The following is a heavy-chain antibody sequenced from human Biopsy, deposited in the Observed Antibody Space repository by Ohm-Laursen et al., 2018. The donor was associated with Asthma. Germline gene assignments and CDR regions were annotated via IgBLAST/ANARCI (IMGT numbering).Heavy chain of an antibody. CDR1: RFTCE. CDR3: VRDGTDDAFDI. J-gene: IGHJ3*02. V-gene: IGHV3-30*19. Sequence: RSLRLSCTASRFTCEMHWVRQAPGKGLEWVAVISYDGSSIYYADSVKGRFTISRDNSKNTLSLQMNSLTAEDTAVYYCVRDGTDDAFDIWGQGTVVSVSS. D-gene: IGHD1-1*01. CDR2: ISYDGSSI.